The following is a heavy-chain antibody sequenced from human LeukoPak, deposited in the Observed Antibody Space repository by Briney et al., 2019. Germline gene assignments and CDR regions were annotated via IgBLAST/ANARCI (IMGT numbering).Heavy chain of an antibody. Sequence: GESLRLSCAASGVTLSRYAVNWVRQAPGRGLEWVSYISPSGDSTVYAESVKGQFTISRDNSKNMVYLQMNSLRAEDTAVYYCARAFGSGSQVINYFDFWGQGTLVTVSS. J-gene: IGHJ4*02. CDR3: ARAFGSGSQVINYFDF. D-gene: IGHD3-10*01. CDR2: ISPSGDST. CDR1: GVTLSRYA. V-gene: IGHV3-23*01.